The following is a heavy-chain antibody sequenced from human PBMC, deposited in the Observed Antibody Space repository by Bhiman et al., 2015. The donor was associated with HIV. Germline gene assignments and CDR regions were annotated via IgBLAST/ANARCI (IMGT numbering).Heavy chain of an antibody. CDR3: AKSTAAGPFDY. CDR2: IWYDGSNK. CDR1: GFTFSSYG. V-gene: IGHV3-33*06. Sequence: QVQLVESGGGVVQPGRSLRLSCAASGFTFSSYGMHWVRQAPGKGLEWVAVIWYDGSNKYYADSVKGRFTISRDNSKNTLYLQMNSLRAEDTAVYYCAKSTAAGPFDYWGQGTLVTVSS. J-gene: IGHJ4*02. D-gene: IGHD6-6*01.